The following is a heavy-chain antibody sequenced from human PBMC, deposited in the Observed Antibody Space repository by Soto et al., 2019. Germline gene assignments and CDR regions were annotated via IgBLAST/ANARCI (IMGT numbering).Heavy chain of an antibody. J-gene: IGHJ4*02. V-gene: IGHV4-59*08. CDR3: ARQDSSGYGFDY. Sequence: SETLSLTCTVSGGSIGTYYWSWIRQPPGKGLEWIGYIYYSGSTNYNPSLKSRVTISVDTSKNQFSLKLSSVTATDTAVYYCARQDSSGYGFDYWGQGTLVTVS. CDR1: GGSIGTYY. D-gene: IGHD3-22*01. CDR2: IYYSGST.